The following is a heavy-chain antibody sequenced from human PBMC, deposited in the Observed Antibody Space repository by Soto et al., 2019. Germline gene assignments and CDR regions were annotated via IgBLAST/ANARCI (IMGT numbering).Heavy chain of an antibody. CDR3: ARELILVSDY. V-gene: IGHV3-7*03. CDR1: GFTFISYW. Sequence: GGSLRLSCAASGFTFISYWIICFRQAPGKGLEWVANIKQDGSEKYYVDSVKGRFTISRDNAKNSLYLQMNSLRAEDTAVYYCARELILVSDYWGQGTLVTVSS. D-gene: IGHD2-21*01. CDR2: IKQDGSEK. J-gene: IGHJ4*02.